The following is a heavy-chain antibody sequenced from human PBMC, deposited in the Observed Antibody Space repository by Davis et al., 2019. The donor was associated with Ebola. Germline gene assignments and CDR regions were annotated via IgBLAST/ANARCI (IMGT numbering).Heavy chain of an antibody. CDR3: ARDGVTGGYGMDV. D-gene: IGHD2-21*02. CDR1: GGSFSGYY. V-gene: IGHV4-34*01. Sequence: PGGSLRLSCAVYGGSFSGYYWSWIRQPPGKGLEWIGEINHSGSTNYNPSLKSRVTISVDTSKNQFSLKLSSVTAADTAVYYCARDGVTGGYGMDVWGQGTTVTVSS. J-gene: IGHJ6*02. CDR2: INHSGST.